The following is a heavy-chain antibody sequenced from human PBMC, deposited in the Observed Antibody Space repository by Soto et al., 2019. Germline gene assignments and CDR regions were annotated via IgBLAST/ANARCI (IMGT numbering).Heavy chain of an antibody. J-gene: IGHJ4*02. CDR1: GFTFGDYA. CDR3: TSSMIVVVMPQG. Sequence: PGGSLRLSCTASGFTFGDYAMSWFRQAPGKGLEWVGFIRSKAYGGTTEYAASVKGRFTISRDDSKSIAYLQMNSLKTEDTAVYDCTSSMIVVVMPQGWGQGTLVPVAS. D-gene: IGHD3-22*01. CDR2: IRSKAYGGTT. V-gene: IGHV3-49*03.